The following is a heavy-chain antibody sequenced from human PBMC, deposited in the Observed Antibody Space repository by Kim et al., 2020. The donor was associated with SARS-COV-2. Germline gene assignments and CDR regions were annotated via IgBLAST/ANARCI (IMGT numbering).Heavy chain of an antibody. D-gene: IGHD5-18*01. CDR2: INHSGST. CDR1: GGSFSGYY. V-gene: IGHV4-34*01. J-gene: IGHJ4*02. Sequence: SETLSLTCAVYGGSFSGYYWSWIRQPPGKGLEWIGEINHSGSTNYNPSLKSRVTISVDTSKNQFSLKLSSLPAADTAVYYCAGARIRAGSSYGYGGYFDYWGQGTLVSVSS. CDR3: AGARIRAGSSYGYGGYFDY.